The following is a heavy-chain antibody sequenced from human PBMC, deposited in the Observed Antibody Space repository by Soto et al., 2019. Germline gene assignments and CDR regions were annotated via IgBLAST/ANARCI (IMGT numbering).Heavy chain of an antibody. V-gene: IGHV1-69*02. CDR3: AKSPNPEYATSYYHGMDV. CDR1: GGTFNNYI. CDR2: IIPVLGVT. Sequence: QVQLVQSGPEVKEPGSSVTVSCKASGGTFNNYIFTWVRQAPGQGLEWMGRIIPVLGVTYYAQRFQGRVTITADKSTTTAYMDLSSLRSEDTAIYYWAKSPNPEYATSYYHGMDVWGQGTTVTVSS. J-gene: IGHJ6*02. D-gene: IGHD2-2*01.